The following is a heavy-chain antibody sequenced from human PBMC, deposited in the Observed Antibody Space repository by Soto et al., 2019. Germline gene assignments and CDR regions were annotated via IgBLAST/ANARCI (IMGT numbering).Heavy chain of an antibody. CDR1: GGSISTYY. D-gene: IGHD3-16*01. CDR2: VYYNGFT. V-gene: IGHV4-59*07. Sequence: QVQLRESGPGLVKPSDTLSLICTVSGGSISTYYWSWIRQPPGKGLEWIASVYYNGFTNYNPSLTSRVTMSVDTFRNRFSLRLNSVTAADTAMYYCARVSYDLVYYFDFWGQGTLVTVSS. CDR3: ARVSYDLVYYFDF. J-gene: IGHJ4*02.